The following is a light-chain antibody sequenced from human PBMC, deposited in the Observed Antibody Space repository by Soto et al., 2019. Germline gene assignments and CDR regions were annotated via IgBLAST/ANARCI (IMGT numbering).Light chain of an antibody. CDR2: EVS. V-gene: IGLV2-14*01. J-gene: IGLJ1*01. CDR1: SSDVGGYNY. Sequence: QSALTQPASVSGSPGQSITISCTGTSSDVGGYNYVSWYQQHPGKAPKLMIYEVSNRPSRVSNRFSGSKSGNTASLTISGLQAEDEADYYCRSYTRRTTTYVFGTGTKDTVL. CDR3: RSYTRRTTTYV.